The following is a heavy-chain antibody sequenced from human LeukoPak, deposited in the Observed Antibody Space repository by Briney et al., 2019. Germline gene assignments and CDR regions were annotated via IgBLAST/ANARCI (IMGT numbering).Heavy chain of an antibody. D-gene: IGHD2/OR15-2a*01. CDR1: GFTFSDYA. CDR3: AKAVIGADCAGFLCEY. CDR2: TSFYVGKQ. Sequence: GGSLRLSCAASGFTFSDYAMSWVRQAPGKGLEWVSNTSFYVGKQYHADSLRGRFTVSRDNSKNTVPLQMITLRVEDKGIYYCAKAVIGADCAGFLCEYWGQGTLVTVSS. J-gene: IGHJ4*02. V-gene: IGHV3-23*01.